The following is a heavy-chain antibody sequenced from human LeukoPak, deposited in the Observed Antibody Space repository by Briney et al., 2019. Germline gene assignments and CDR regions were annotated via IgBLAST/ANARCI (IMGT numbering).Heavy chain of an antibody. Sequence: ASVKVSCKASGYTFTSYAMNWVRQAPGQGLEWMGWINTNTGNPTYAQGFTGRFVSSLDTSVSTAYLQISSLKAEDTAVYYCARDPRVLLWFGELFQFYGMDVWGQGTTVTVSS. CDR3: ARDPRVLLWFGELFQFYGMDV. D-gene: IGHD3-10*01. J-gene: IGHJ6*02. V-gene: IGHV7-4-1*02. CDR1: GYTFTSYA. CDR2: INTNTGNP.